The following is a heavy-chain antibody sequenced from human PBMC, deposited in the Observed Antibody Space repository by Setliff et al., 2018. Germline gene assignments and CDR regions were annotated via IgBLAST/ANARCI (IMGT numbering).Heavy chain of an antibody. CDR2: INPNSGGT. Sequence: ASVKVSCKASGYTFTGYYMHWVRQAPGQGLEWMGWINPNSGGTNYAQKFQGRVTMTRDTSISTAYMELSRLRSDDTAVYYCARPLRYGDYYYYYGMDVWGQGTTVTVSS. V-gene: IGHV1-2*02. J-gene: IGHJ6*02. CDR3: ARPLRYGDYYYYYGMDV. D-gene: IGHD3-10*01. CDR1: GYTFTGYY.